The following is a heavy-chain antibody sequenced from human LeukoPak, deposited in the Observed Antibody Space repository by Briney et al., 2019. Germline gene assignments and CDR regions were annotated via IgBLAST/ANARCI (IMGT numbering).Heavy chain of an antibody. V-gene: IGHV1-2*02. CDR2: INPNSGGT. J-gene: IGHJ4*02. CDR1: EYTFTGYY. D-gene: IGHD3-22*01. Sequence: ASVKVSCKASEYTFTGYYMNWVRQAPGQGLEWMGWINPNSGGTNYAQKFQGRATMTRDTSISTAYMELNRLRSDDTAVYYCARAEYYYDSSGLKGLPFDYWGQGTPITVSS. CDR3: ARAEYYYDSSGLKGLPFDY.